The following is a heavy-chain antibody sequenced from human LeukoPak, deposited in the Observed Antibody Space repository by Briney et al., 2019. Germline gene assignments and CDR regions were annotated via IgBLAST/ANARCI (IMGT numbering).Heavy chain of an antibody. Sequence: GGSLRLSCAASGFIFSSYSMNWVRQAPGKGLEWVSSISSSSDYIYYADSVKGRFTISRDNAKNSLYLQMNSLRAEDTAVYYCARDRVVPATITYYYYGMDIWGQGTTVTVSS. J-gene: IGHJ6*02. D-gene: IGHD2-2*01. V-gene: IGHV3-21*01. CDR2: ISSSSDYI. CDR3: ARDRVVPATITYYYYGMDI. CDR1: GFIFSSYS.